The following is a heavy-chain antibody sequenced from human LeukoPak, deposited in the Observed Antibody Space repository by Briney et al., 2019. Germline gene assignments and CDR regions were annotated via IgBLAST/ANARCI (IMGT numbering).Heavy chain of an antibody. Sequence: PGGSLRLSCAASGFTLSNYDMHWVRQAPGKGLEWVAFIRYDGSTKYYADSVKGRFTISRDNSKNTLYLQMNSLRPEDTAVYNCANLGYSKSDYWGQGTLVTVSS. CDR3: ANLGYSKSDY. CDR2: IRYDGSTK. J-gene: IGHJ4*02. V-gene: IGHV3-30*02. D-gene: IGHD4-11*01. CDR1: GFTLSNYD.